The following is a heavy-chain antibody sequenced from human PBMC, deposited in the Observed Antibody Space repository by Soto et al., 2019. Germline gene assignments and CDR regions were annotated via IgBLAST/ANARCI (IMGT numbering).Heavy chain of an antibody. J-gene: IGHJ6*02. CDR2: INHSGST. CDR3: ARVTGRYYYAMDV. V-gene: IGHV4-34*01. CDR1: GGAFSGFY. Sequence: ASETLSLTCAVYGGAFSGFYWSWIRPPPGKGLEWIGEINHSGSTNYNPSLKSRVTISVDTSKNQFSLKLSSVTAADTAVYYCARVTGRYYYAMDVWGQGTTVTLSS.